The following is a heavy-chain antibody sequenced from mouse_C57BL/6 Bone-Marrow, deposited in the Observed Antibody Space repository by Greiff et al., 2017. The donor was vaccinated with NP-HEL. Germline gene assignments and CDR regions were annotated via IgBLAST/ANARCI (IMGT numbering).Heavy chain of an antibody. V-gene: IGHV5-17*01. CDR3: ARITPHYYAMDY. CDR1: GFTFSDYG. Sequence: EVNVVESGGGLVKPGGSLKLSCAASGFTFSDYGMHWVRQAPEKGLEWVAYISSGSSTIYYADTVKGRFTISRDNAKNTLFLQMTSLRSEDTAMYYCARITPHYYAMDYWGQGTSVTVSS. CDR2: ISSGSSTI. J-gene: IGHJ4*01.